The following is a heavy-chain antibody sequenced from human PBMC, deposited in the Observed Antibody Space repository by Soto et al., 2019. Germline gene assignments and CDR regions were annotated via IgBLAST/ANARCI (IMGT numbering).Heavy chain of an antibody. CDR2: LNTYGNT. D-gene: IGHD1-7*01. CDR1: GGSISSYR. J-gene: IGHJ5*02. CDR3: GRESGETWDYEAS. Sequence: PSETLSLTCTVSGGSISSYRWSWIRQPAGKGLEWIGRLNTYGNTHYNPSLKSRVTVSVDTSRNQFFLTLRSVTAADSAVYPCGRESGETWDYEASWGQGTPVTVSS. V-gene: IGHV4-4*07.